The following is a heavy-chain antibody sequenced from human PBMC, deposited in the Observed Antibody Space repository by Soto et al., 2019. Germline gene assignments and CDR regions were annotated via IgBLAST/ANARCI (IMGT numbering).Heavy chain of an antibody. D-gene: IGHD3-22*01. V-gene: IGHV5-10-1*01. CDR1: GYSFTSYW. J-gene: IGHJ3*02. CDR3: ARRPYDSSGYCDFDI. Sequence: GESLKISCKGSGYSFTSYWISWVRQMPGKGLEWMGRIDPSDSYTNYSPSFQGHVTISADKSISTAYLQWSSLKASDTAMYYCARRPYDSSGYCDFDIWGQGTMVTVS. CDR2: IDPSDSYT.